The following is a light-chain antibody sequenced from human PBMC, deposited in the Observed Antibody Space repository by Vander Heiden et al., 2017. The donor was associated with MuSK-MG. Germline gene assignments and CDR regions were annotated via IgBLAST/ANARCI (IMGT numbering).Light chain of an antibody. Sequence: IVMTQSPATLSVSPGERATLSCRASQSVNSALAWYQQKPGQAPRLLIYGASTRDTGTPARSSGTGYRTEFTLTSSSRQSEDLAVYYCQQYENSPGWTFRQGTKLEIK. J-gene: IGKJ1*01. CDR2: GAS. CDR3: QQYENSPGWT. CDR1: QSVNSA. V-gene: IGKV3-15*01.